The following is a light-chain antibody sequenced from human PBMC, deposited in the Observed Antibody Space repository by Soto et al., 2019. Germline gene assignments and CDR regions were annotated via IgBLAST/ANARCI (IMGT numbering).Light chain of an antibody. Sequence: QSVLTQPASVSGSPGQSITISCTGTSSDVGGYSYVSWYQQHPGKAPKLMIYDVSNRPSGVSNRFSGSKSGNTASLTISGLQAGDEADYYCSSYTSSSTLSYVFGTGTKVTVL. CDR1: SSDVGGYSY. CDR3: SSYTSSSTLSYV. CDR2: DVS. V-gene: IGLV2-14*01. J-gene: IGLJ1*01.